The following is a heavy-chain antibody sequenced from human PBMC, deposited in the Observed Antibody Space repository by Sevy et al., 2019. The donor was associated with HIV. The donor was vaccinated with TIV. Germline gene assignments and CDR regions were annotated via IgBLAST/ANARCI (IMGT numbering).Heavy chain of an antibody. J-gene: IGHJ6*02. CDR2: ISYDGTNK. V-gene: IGHV3-30*18. CDR1: GFSFSSYG. Sequence: GGSLRLSCAASGFSFSSYGMHWVRQAPGKGLEWVAIISYDGTNKYYADSVKGRFTISRDNSKNTLYLQMNSLRAEDTAVYYCAKGIKPWFGESSTNSYYFYYGMDVWGQGTKVTVSS. CDR3: AKGIKPWFGESSTNSYYFYYGMDV. D-gene: IGHD3-10*01.